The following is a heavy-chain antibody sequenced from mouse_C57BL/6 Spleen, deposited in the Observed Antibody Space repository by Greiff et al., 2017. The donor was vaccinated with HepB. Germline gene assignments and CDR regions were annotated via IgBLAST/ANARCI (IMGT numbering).Heavy chain of an antibody. CDR2: IHPNSGST. J-gene: IGHJ4*01. V-gene: IGHV1-64*01. CDR3: AREYDYGYAMDY. Sequence: QVHVKQSGAELVKPGASVKLSCKASGYTFTSYWMHWVKQRPGQGLEWIGMIHPNSGSTNYNEKFKSKATLTVDKSSSTAYMQLSSLTSEDSAVYYCAREYDYGYAMDYWGQGTSVTVSS. CDR1: GYTFTSYW. D-gene: IGHD2-4*01.